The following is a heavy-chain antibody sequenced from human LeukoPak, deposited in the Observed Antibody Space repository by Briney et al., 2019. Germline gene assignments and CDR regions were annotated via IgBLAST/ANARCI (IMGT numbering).Heavy chain of an antibody. V-gene: IGHV3-43*02. D-gene: IGHD3-10*01. CDR1: VFTFEVYA. J-gene: IGHJ4*02. Sequence: PGGSLRLSSAASVFTFEVYAMHSVPQAPEEGLECVSLISGDGGITYYADSVKGRFTISRDNTKNSLYLKMNILRTENPPFYYCAKDFLVARDQLLWFGELPAGFDYWGQGPLVSVSS. CDR2: ISGDGGIT. CDR3: AKDFLVARDQLLWFGELPAGFDY.